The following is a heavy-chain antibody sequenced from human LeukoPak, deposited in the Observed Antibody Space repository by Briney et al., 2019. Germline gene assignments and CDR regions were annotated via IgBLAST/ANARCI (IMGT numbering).Heavy chain of an antibody. CDR2: IYPGDSDT. J-gene: IGHJ5*02. CDR3: ARRRPANSMVRGVTPPYWFDP. D-gene: IGHD3-10*01. V-gene: IGHV5-51*01. Sequence: GESLKISCKDSGYSFTSYWIGWARQMPGKGLEWMGIIYPGDSDTRYSPSFQGQVTISADKSISAAYLQWSSLKASDTAMYYCARRRPANSMVRGVTPPYWFDPWGQGTLVTVSS. CDR1: GYSFTSYW.